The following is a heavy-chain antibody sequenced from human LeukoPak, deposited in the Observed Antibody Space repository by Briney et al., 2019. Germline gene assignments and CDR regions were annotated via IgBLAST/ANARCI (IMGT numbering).Heavy chain of an antibody. CDR1: GGSISSSSYY. D-gene: IGHD3-22*01. CDR3: ASGGNLYDSSGYKGDFDY. J-gene: IGHJ4*02. CDR2: IYYSGST. Sequence: SETLSLTCTVSGGSISSSSYYWGWLRPPPGKGLEWIGCIYYSGSTYYNPSRKSPVTISIDTSQNRFALKLSSVTAADTAVYYCASGGNLYDSSGYKGDFDYWGQRALVTVSS. V-gene: IGHV4-39*06.